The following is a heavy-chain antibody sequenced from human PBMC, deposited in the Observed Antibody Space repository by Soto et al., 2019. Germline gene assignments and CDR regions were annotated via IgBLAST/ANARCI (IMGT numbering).Heavy chain of an antibody. V-gene: IGHV2-5*02. D-gene: IGHD6-13*01. CDR3: AHRSPYRGSWNSGWFDS. J-gene: IGHJ5*01. Sequence: QITLKESGPTLVKPTQTLTLTCTFSGFSLSSSEMGVGWIRQPPGKALEWLAFIYWDDDKRYSPSPRSRLTIIKDTSNNQVVLIMTNVDPVDSATYYCAHRSPYRGSWNSGWFDSWGQGTQVIVSS. CDR1: GFSLSSSEMG. CDR2: IYWDDDK.